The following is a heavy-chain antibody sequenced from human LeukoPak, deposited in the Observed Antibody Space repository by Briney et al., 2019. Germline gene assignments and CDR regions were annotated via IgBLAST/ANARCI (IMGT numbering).Heavy chain of an antibody. Sequence: PGGTLRLSCAASGFTFSSYWMSWVRQAPGKGLEWVANIKQDGSEKYYVDSVKGRFTISRDNAKNSLYLQMNSLRAEDTAVYYCAKRESSSSWYNYFDYWGQGTLVTVSS. CDR3: AKRESSSSWYNYFDY. J-gene: IGHJ4*02. CDR2: IKQDGSEK. D-gene: IGHD6-13*01. V-gene: IGHV3-7*01. CDR1: GFTFSSYW.